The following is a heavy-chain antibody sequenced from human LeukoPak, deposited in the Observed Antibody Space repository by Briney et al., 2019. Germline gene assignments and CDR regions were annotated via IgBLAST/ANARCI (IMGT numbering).Heavy chain of an antibody. CDR3: ARGAPRTSGFFYYYGMDV. J-gene: IGHJ6*02. CDR1: AYTFRDYY. Sequence: ASVTVSCKASAYTFRDYYIHWVRQAPGQGLEWMGWINPNSGVTNYAQKFQGWVTMTRDTSISTAHMELRRLRSDDTAVYYCARGAPRTSGFFYYYGMDVWGQGTTVTVSS. D-gene: IGHD3-16*01. CDR2: INPNSGVT. V-gene: IGHV1-2*04.